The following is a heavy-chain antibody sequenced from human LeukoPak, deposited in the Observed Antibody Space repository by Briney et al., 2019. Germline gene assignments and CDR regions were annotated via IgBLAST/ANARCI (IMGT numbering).Heavy chain of an antibody. CDR3: ARAPPPGITMITPS. J-gene: IGHJ4*02. CDR1: GYTFTSYY. CDR2: INPSAGNT. Sequence: ASVKVSCKASGYTFTSYYIHWVRQAPGQGLEWMGLINPSAGNTAYAQKFQGRVTMTRDTSTSTVYMELSSLRSEDTAVYYCARAPPPGITMITPSWGQGTLVTVSS. V-gene: IGHV1-46*01. D-gene: IGHD3-22*01.